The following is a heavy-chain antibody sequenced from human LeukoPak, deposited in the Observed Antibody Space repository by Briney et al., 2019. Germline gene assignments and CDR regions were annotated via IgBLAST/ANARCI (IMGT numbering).Heavy chain of an antibody. V-gene: IGHV5-51*01. CDR2: ISPGDSDT. J-gene: IGHJ5*02. CDR3: ARLGSSSSNWFDP. CDR1: GYSFTAYW. D-gene: IGHD6-13*01. Sequence: GESLKISCKVSGYSFTAYWIGWVRQMPGEGLEWMGIISPGDSDTRYSPSFQGQVSISADKSISTAYLQWSGLKASDTAMYYCARLGSSSSNWFDPWGQGTQVTASS.